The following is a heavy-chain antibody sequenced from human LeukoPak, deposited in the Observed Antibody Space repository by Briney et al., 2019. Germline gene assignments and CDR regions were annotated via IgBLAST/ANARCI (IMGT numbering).Heavy chain of an antibody. CDR2: ISGSGGST. CDR1: GFIFSSYS. V-gene: IGHV3-23*01. J-gene: IGHJ4*02. Sequence: QAGGSLRLSCVASGFIFSSYSMSWVRQAPGKGLEWVSAISGSGGSTYYADSVKGRFTISRDNSKNTLYLQMNSLRAEDTAVYYCAFVIDYYGSGSYYNGPIWGQGTLVTVSS. D-gene: IGHD3-10*01. CDR3: AFVIDYYGSGSYYNGPI.